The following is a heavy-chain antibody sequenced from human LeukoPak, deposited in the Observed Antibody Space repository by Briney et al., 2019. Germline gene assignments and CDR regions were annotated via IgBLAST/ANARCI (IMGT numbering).Heavy chain of an antibody. V-gene: IGHV4-4*02. CDR1: GGSISSSNW. CDR3: ARADRTTVAYYGMDV. D-gene: IGHD4-23*01. CDR2: IYHSGST. J-gene: IGHJ6*02. Sequence: SETLSLTCAVSGGSISSSNWWSWVRQPPGKGLEWIGEIYHSGSTNYNPSLKSRVTISVDRSKNQFSLKLSSVTAADTAVYYCARADRTTVAYYGMDVWGQGTTVTVSS.